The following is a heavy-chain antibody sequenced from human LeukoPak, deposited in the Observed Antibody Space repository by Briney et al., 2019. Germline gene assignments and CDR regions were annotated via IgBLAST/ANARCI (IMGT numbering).Heavy chain of an antibody. Sequence: GGSLRLSCAASGFTFSSYEMNWVRQAPGKGLEWVSYISVSGGTIKYADSVKGRFTISRDNAKNSLYLHLNSLRVEDTAFYYCARGDGGYYYGKDVWGQGTTVTVSS. CDR2: ISVSGGTI. J-gene: IGHJ6*02. V-gene: IGHV3-48*03. CDR1: GFTFSSYE. CDR3: ARGDGGYYYGKDV. D-gene: IGHD3-3*01.